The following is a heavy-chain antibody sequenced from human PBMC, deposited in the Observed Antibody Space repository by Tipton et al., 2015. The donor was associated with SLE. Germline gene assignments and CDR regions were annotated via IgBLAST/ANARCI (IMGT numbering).Heavy chain of an antibody. V-gene: IGHV3-21*01. CDR2: ISSSSSYI. CDR3: ARGLYYYYYYMDV. D-gene: IGHD3/OR15-3a*01. J-gene: IGHJ6*03. CDR1: GFTFSSYW. Sequence: SLRLSCAASGFTFSSYWMSWVRQAPGKGLEWVSSISSSSSYIYYADSVKGRFTISRDNAKNSLYLQMNSLRAEDTAVYYCARGLYYYYYYMDVWGKGTTVTVSS.